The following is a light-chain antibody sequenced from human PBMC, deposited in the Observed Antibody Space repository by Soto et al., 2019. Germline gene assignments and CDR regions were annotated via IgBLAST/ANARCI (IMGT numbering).Light chain of an antibody. CDR3: CSHAGYNTYV. V-gene: IGLV2-8*01. CDR2: EVT. J-gene: IGLJ1*01. CDR1: SSDVGGYNY. Sequence: QSVLTQPPSASGSPGQSVTISCTGTSSDVGGYNYVSWYQQHPGKAPKLMIYEVTKRPSGVPDRFSGSKSGNTASLTVSGLQAEDEADYFCCSHAGYNTYVFGTGTKVTV.